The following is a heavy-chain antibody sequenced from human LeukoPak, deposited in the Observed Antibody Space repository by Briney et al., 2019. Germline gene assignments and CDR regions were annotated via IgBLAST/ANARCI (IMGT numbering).Heavy chain of an antibody. J-gene: IGHJ2*01. CDR2: FDPEDGET. CDR1: GYTLTELS. Sequence: GASVKVSCKVSGYTLTELSMHWVRQAPGKGLEWMGGFDPEDGETIYAQKFQGRVTMTEDTSTDTAYMELSSLRSEDTAVYYCATDGYSSGLYWYFDLWGRGTLVTVSS. V-gene: IGHV1-24*01. D-gene: IGHD6-19*01. CDR3: ATDGYSSGLYWYFDL.